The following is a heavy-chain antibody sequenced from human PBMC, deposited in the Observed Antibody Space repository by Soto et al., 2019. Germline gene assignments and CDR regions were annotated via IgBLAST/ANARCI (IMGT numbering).Heavy chain of an antibody. Sequence: QVQLQESGPGLVKPSQTLSLTCTVSGGSITSGGYYLSWIRQHPGKGMEWIGYIYYSVFTYYNPSLKSRVTIYVDTSKNQFSLKLRSVTAADTAVYYCARSVFPWGQGTLVTVSS. CDR2: IYYSVFT. V-gene: IGHV4-31*03. CDR3: ARSVFP. CDR1: GGSITSGGYY. J-gene: IGHJ5*02.